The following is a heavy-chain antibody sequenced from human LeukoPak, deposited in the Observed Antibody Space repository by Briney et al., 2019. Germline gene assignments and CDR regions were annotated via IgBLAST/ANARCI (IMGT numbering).Heavy chain of an antibody. D-gene: IGHD3-16*01. CDR3: ARIDGPTVFTYYMDL. CDR2: ISPRSETI. V-gene: IGHV3-48*04. J-gene: IGHJ6*03. CDR1: GFSFNRRG. Sequence: GESLRLSCATSGFSFNRRGMNWVRQPPGKGLEWVSYISPRSETIFYAESVQGRFAVSRDGAKGSLYLQMHTLRVEDTAVYYCARIDGPTVFTYYMDLWGKGTTVTVAS.